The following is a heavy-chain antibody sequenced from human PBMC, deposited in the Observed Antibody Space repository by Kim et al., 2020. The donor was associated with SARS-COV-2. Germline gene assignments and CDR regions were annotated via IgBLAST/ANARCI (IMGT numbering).Heavy chain of an antibody. CDR1: GFTFSTYS. V-gene: IGHV3-21*01. CDR2: ISSTSAYI. CDR3: ARNLVPTTKTYGMDV. J-gene: IGHJ6*02. D-gene: IGHD2-2*01. Sequence: GGSLRLSCAASGFTFSTYSMNWVRQAPGKGLKWVSSISSTSAYIYYADSVKGRFTISRDNAKDSLYLQMNSLRAEDTAVYYCARNLVPTTKTYGMDVWGHGTTVTVSS.